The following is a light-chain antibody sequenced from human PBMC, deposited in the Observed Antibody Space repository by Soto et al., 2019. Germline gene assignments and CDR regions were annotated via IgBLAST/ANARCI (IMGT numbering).Light chain of an antibody. CDR1: QSVSSN. CDR2: GAS. CDR3: QQYYYTPYS. Sequence: EIELTQSPATLSVSPGERATLSCRANQSVSSNFAWYQQKPGQTPSLLIYGASTRAPGIPARFSGSGSGTDFTLTISSLQSEDVAVYYCQQYYYTPYSFGQGTKLEIK. V-gene: IGKV3-15*01. J-gene: IGKJ2*03.